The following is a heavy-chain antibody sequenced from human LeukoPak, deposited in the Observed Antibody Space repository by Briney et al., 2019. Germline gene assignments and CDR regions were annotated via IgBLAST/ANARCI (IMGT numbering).Heavy chain of an antibody. J-gene: IGHJ4*02. V-gene: IGHV5-10-1*01. CDR3: ARLDMTTTTFDY. Sequence: GESLKISCKASGYSFTNFWITWVHQMPGKGLEWMGRIDPRDSYTNYSPSFQGHVTISADKSLGTAYLQWSSLKASDTAMYYCARLDMTTTTFDYWGQGTLVTVSS. D-gene: IGHD1-14*01. CDR1: GYSFTNFW. CDR2: IDPRDSYT.